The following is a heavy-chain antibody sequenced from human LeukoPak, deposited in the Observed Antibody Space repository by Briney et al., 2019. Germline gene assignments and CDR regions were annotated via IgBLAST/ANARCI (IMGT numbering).Heavy chain of an antibody. CDR2: ISSSSSYI. Sequence: PGGSLRLPCAASGFTFSSYSMNWVRQAPGKGLEWVSSISSSSSYIYYADSVKGRFTISRDNAKNSLYLQMNSLRAEDTAVYYCARVDTAMVRTFDIWGQGTMVTVSS. CDR1: GFTFSSYS. CDR3: ARVDTAMVRTFDI. D-gene: IGHD5-18*01. V-gene: IGHV3-21*01. J-gene: IGHJ3*02.